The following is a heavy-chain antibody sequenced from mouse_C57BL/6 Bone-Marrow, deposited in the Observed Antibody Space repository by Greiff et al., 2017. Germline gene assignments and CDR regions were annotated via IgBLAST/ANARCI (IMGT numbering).Heavy chain of an antibody. Sequence: EVQRVESGGDLVKPGGSLKLSCAASGFTFSSYGMSWVRQTPDKRLEWVATISSGGSYTYYPDSVKGRFTISRDNAKNTLYLQMSSLKSEDTAMYYCARAITTYFDYWGQGTTLTVSS. CDR1: GFTFSSYG. J-gene: IGHJ2*01. CDR3: ARAITTYFDY. D-gene: IGHD2-4*01. V-gene: IGHV5-6*01. CDR2: ISSGGSYT.